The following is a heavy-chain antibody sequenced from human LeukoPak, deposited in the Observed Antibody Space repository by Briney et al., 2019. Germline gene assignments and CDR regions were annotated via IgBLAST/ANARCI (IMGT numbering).Heavy chain of an antibody. CDR2: ISYDGSNK. V-gene: IGHV3-30*18. Sequence: GGSLRLSCAASGFTLSSYGMHWVRQAPGKGLEWVAVISYDGSNKYYADSVKGRFTISRDNSKNTLYLQMNSLRAEDTAVYYCAKDSYSKGDFWGQGVLVTVSS. CDR3: AKDSYSKGDF. CDR1: GFTLSSYG. J-gene: IGHJ4*02. D-gene: IGHD6-13*01.